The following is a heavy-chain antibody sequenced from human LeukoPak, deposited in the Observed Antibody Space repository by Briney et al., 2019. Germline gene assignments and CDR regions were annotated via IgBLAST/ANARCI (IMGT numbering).Heavy chain of an antibody. Sequence: PVGSLRLSCTASGFTFGDSAMSCVRQVPGKGLEWVVFITTKTYGGTAVYAASVKDRFTISRDDSKSIAYLQMNGLKTEDTAVYFCTRLFCSGGNCYSAYWGQGTLVTVSS. CDR1: GFTFGDSA. CDR2: ITTKTYGGTA. D-gene: IGHD2-15*01. CDR3: TRLFCSGGNCYSAY. V-gene: IGHV3-49*04. J-gene: IGHJ4*02.